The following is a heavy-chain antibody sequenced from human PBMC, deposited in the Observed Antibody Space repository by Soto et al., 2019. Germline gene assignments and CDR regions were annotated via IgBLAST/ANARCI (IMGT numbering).Heavy chain of an antibody. J-gene: IGHJ6*02. CDR1: GFTFSSYS. D-gene: IGHD3-3*01. CDR2: ISSSGNDK. CDR3: ARGGHYDSFGMDV. Sequence: GGSLRLSCAASGFTFSSYSMNWVRQAPGKGLEWVTSISSSGNDKHYAGSVKGRFTVSRENAKNSLYLQMKSLRVDDTAVYYCARGGHYDSFGMDVWGQGTTVTVSS. V-gene: IGHV3-21*01.